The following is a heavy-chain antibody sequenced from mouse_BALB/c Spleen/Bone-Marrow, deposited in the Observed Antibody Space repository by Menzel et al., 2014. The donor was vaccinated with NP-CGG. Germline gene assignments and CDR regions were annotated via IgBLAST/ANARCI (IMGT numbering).Heavy chain of an antibody. D-gene: IGHD1-1*01. CDR3: AVYYYGSSLFAY. Sequence: EVKLVESGAELVKPGASVKLSCTASGFNIKDTYMHWVKQRPEQGLEWIGRIDPANGNTKYDPKFQGKATITADTSSNTAYPQLSSLTSEDTAVYYCAVYYYGSSLFAYWGQGTLVTVSA. V-gene: IGHV14-3*02. CDR1: GFNIKDTY. J-gene: IGHJ3*01. CDR2: IDPANGNT.